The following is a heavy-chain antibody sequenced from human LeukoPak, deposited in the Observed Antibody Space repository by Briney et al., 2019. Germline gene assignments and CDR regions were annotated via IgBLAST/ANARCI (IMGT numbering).Heavy chain of an antibody. Sequence: GGSLRLSCAASGFTFSSYGMHWVRQAPGKGLEWVAVIWYDGSNKYYADSVKGRFTISRDNSKNTLYLQMNSLRAEDTAVYYCARLTSPGIAAAGPDYWGQGTLVTVSS. CDR2: IWYDGSNK. V-gene: IGHV3-33*01. D-gene: IGHD6-13*01. CDR3: ARLTSPGIAAAGPDY. CDR1: GFTFSSYG. J-gene: IGHJ4*02.